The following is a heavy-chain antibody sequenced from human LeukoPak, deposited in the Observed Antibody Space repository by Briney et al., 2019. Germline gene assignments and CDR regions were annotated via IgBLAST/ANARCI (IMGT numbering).Heavy chain of an antibody. V-gene: IGHV3-30-3*01. CDR3: ARDSSGLDY. CDR2: ISYDGSNK. J-gene: IGHJ4*02. Sequence: PGGSLGLSCAASGFTFRGYALNWVGRVPAKGLEWVAVISYDGSNKYYADSVKGRFTISRDNSKNTLYLQMNSLRAEDTAVYYCARDSSGLDYWGQGTLVTVSS. D-gene: IGHD6-19*01. CDR1: GFTFRGYA.